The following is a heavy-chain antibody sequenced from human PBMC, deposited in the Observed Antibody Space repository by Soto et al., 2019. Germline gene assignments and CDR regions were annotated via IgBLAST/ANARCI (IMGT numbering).Heavy chain of an antibody. D-gene: IGHD3-3*01. CDR2: IWYDGSNK. V-gene: IGHV3-33*01. CDR1: GFTFSSYG. Sequence: RLSCAASGFTFSSYGMHWVRQAPGKGLEWVAVIWYDGSNKYYADSVKGRFTISRDNSKNTLYLQMNSLRAEDTAVYYCARGHTREDFWSGYYYYGMDVWGQGTTVTVSS. CDR3: ARGHTREDFWSGYYYYGMDV. J-gene: IGHJ6*02.